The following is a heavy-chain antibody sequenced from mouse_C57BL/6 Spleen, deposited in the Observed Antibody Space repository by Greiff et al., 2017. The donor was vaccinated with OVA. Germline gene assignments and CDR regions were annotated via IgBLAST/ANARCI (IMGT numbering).Heavy chain of an antibody. CDR3: ARRSLDAMDY. CDR1: GFTFSDYG. V-gene: IGHV5-17*01. J-gene: IGHJ4*01. D-gene: IGHD6-2*01. Sequence: EVKLQESGGGLVKPGGSLKLSCAASGFTFSDYGMHWVRQAPEKGLEWVAYISSGSSTIYYADTVKGRFTFSRDNAKNTLCLQMTSLRSEDTAMYYCARRSLDAMDYWGQGTSVTVSS. CDR2: ISSGSSTI.